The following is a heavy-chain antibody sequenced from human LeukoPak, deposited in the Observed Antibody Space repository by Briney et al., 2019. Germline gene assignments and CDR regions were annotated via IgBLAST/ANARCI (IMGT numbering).Heavy chain of an antibody. Sequence: GGSLRLSCAASGFTFYAYTMHWGRQAPGKGLQWVSLIRWDGITKHFIDSVKGRFTTSRDNNTNSLHMRMNSLSTDDTHLYYSANDKYRGLAGPFDSWGQGTQVTVS. CDR1: GFTFYAYT. D-gene: IGHD6-19*01. CDR2: IRWDGITK. J-gene: IGHJ4*02. V-gene: IGHV3-43*01. CDR3: ANDKYRGLAGPFDS.